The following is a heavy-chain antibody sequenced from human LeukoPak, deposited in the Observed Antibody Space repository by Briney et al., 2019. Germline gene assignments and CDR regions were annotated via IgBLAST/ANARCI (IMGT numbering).Heavy chain of an antibody. CDR3: ARVLRYCSGGNCYSGGLGYMDV. V-gene: IGHV3-11*01. Sequence: GGSLRLSCAASGFTFSDYNMRWIRQAPGKGLEWVSSITRSGSTKYYADSVKGRFTISRDNAKNSLFLQMNSLRAEDTAVYYCARVLRYCSGGNCYSGGLGYMDVWGKGTTVTISS. D-gene: IGHD2-15*01. CDR1: GFTFSDYN. CDR2: ITRSGSTK. J-gene: IGHJ6*03.